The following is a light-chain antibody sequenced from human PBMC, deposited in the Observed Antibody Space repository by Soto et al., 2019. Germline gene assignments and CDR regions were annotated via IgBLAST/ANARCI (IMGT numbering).Light chain of an antibody. Sequence: QSVLPQPASVYGSPGQSITISCTGTSSDVGGYNFVSWYQQHPDKAPKLMIYDVTNRPSGVSNRFSGSKSGNTASLTISGLQAEGEADYYCSSYTSISTYVFGTGTKLTVL. CDR2: DVT. J-gene: IGLJ1*01. CDR1: SSDVGGYNF. V-gene: IGLV2-14*01. CDR3: SSYTSISTYV.